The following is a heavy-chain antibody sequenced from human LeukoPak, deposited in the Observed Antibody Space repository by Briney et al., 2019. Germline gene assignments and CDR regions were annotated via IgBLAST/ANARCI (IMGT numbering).Heavy chain of an antibody. CDR1: GYSIISDYF. D-gene: IGHD3/OR15-3a*01. V-gene: IGHV4-38-2*02. J-gene: IGHJ4*02. CDR2: IYHSGST. CDR3: ARGIVGSRDFYFRYYFDY. Sequence: SETLSLTCTVSGYSIISDYFWGWIRQPPGKGLEWIGTIYHSGSTYYSPSLKSRVTVSVDTSKNEFSLKLSSVTAADTVVYFCARGIVGSRDFYFRYYFDYWGQGTLVTASS.